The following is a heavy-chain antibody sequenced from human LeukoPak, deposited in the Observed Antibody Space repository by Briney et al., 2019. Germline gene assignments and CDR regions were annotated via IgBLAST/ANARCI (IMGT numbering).Heavy chain of an antibody. D-gene: IGHD3-9*01. CDR2: TYWNDDK. J-gene: IGHJ4*02. Sequence: SGPTLVKPTQTLTLTCTFSGFSLSTSGVGVGWIRQPPGKALEWLALTYWNDDKRYSPSLKSRLTITKDTSKNQVVLTMTNMDPVDTATYYCAHSGVRIDWLFHVLWDFDYWGQGTLVTVSS. CDR3: AHSGVRIDWLFHVLWDFDY. CDR1: GFSLSTSGVG. V-gene: IGHV2-5*01.